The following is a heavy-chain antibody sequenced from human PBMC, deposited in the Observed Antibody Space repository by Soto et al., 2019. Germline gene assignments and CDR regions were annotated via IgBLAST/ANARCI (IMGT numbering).Heavy chain of an antibody. D-gene: IGHD2-15*01. CDR2: ITTTSSTM. CDR1: GFIFSDYS. CDR3: ARDCSGRQYYGMDV. V-gene: IGHV3-48*02. J-gene: IGHJ6*02. Sequence: PGGSLRLSCTPSGFIFSDYSMNWVRQAPGKGLEWISYITTTSSTMYYADSVKGRFTISRDNAKNSLYLQMNSLRDEDTAVYYCARDCSGRQYYGMDVWGQGTTVTVSS.